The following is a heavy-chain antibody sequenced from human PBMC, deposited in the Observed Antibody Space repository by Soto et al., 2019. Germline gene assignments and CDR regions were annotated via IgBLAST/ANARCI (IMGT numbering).Heavy chain of an antibody. CDR3: ARGPPKYPYYNWFDP. CDR1: GGTFSSYA. D-gene: IGHD2-2*01. V-gene: IGHV1-69*13. CDR2: IIPIFGTA. Sequence: SVKVSCKASGGTFSSYAISWVRQAPGQGLEWMGGIIPIFGTANYAQKFQGRVTITADESTSTAYMELSSLRSEDTAVYYCARGPPKYPYYNWFDPWGHGTLVTVSS. J-gene: IGHJ5*02.